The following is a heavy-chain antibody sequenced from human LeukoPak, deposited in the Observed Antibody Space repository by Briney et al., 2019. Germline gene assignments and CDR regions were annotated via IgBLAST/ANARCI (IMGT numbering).Heavy chain of an antibody. CDR1: GFTFSRYS. V-gene: IGHV3-48*04. CDR2: ISSSRSTT. Sequence: GGSLRLSCAASGFTFSRYSMTWVRQAPGKGLEWISFISSSRSTTYYADSVKGRFTISRDNAKNSLYLQMNSLRAEDTAVYYCARDAVYSSGWYYFDYWGQGTLVTVSS. D-gene: IGHD6-19*01. CDR3: ARDAVYSSGWYYFDY. J-gene: IGHJ4*02.